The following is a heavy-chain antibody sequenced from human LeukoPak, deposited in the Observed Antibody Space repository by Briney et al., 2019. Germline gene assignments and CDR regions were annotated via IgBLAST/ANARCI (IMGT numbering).Heavy chain of an antibody. D-gene: IGHD6-13*01. V-gene: IGHV4-39*01. CDR2: IYYGGST. CDR1: GGSISSSSYY. Sequence: PSETLSLTCTVSGGSISSSSYYWGWIRQPPGKGLEWIGSIYYGGSTYYNPSLKSRVTISVDTSKNQFSLKLSSVTAADTAVYYCARHSSSWYSGAFDIWGQGTMVTVSS. CDR3: ARHSSSWYSGAFDI. J-gene: IGHJ3*02.